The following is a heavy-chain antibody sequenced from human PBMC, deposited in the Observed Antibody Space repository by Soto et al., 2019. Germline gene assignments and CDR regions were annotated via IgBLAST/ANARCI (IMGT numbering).Heavy chain of an antibody. CDR2: ISSSSSYT. D-gene: IGHD6-6*01. CDR3: ARDAEERIAAPQGMFDP. Sequence: QVQLVESGGGLVKPGGSLRLSCAASGFTFSDYNMSWIRQAPGKGLEWVSYISSSSSYTNYADSVKGRFTISRDNAKNSLYLQMNSLRAEDTAVYYCARDAEERIAAPQGMFDPWGQGTLVTVSS. CDR1: GFTFSDYN. V-gene: IGHV3-11*06. J-gene: IGHJ5*02.